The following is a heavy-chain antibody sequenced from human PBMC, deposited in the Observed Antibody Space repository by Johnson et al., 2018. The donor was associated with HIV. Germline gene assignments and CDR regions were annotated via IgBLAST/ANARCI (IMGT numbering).Heavy chain of an antibody. D-gene: IGHD6-19*01. CDR1: GFTFSSYG. Sequence: QVQLVESGGGVVQPGRSLRLSCAASGFTFSSYGMHWVRQAPGKGLKWVSVIYSGGSTYYADSVKGRFTISRDNSKNMLYLQMNSLRAEDTAVYYCARDLHSSGWSQYAFDIWGQGTMVTVSS. J-gene: IGHJ3*02. CDR3: ARDLHSSGWSQYAFDI. CDR2: IYSGGST. V-gene: IGHV3-NL1*01.